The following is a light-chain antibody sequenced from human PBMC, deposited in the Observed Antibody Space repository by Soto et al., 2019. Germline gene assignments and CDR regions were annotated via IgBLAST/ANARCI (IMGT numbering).Light chain of an antibody. Sequence: DLPMTQSPSTLSASVGDRVTITCRASQSISSWLAWYQQKPGKAPKLLIYKASSLESGVPSRFSGSGSGTEFTLTISSLQPDDFATYYCQQYNSYSPLLTFGGGTKVEIK. CDR1: QSISSW. V-gene: IGKV1-5*03. J-gene: IGKJ4*01. CDR3: QQYNSYSPLLT. CDR2: KAS.